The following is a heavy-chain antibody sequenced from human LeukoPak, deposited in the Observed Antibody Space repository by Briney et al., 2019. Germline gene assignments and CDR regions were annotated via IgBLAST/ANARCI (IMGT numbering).Heavy chain of an antibody. J-gene: IGHJ4*02. Sequence: GGSLRLSCAASGFTFSSLVMNWVRQAPGKGLEWVSAISGSGDYTYYAGSVKGRFTISRDNFVNTLYLQMSSLRAEDTAVYYCAKDRGYTTGRDFDFWGQGALVTVSS. CDR3: AKDRGYTTGRDFDF. D-gene: IGHD3-10*01. V-gene: IGHV3-23*01. CDR2: ISGSGDYT. CDR1: GFTFSSLV.